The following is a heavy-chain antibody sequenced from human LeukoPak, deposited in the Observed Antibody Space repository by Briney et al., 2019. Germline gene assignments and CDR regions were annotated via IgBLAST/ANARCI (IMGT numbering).Heavy chain of an antibody. D-gene: IGHD3-3*01. Sequence: GGSLRLSCAASGFTFDGYGMTWVRQAPGKGLGWVSGVSRNGGSTGYADSVKGRFTISRDNAKNSLYLQMNSLRAEDTALYYCVRSITIFGVWGQGTLVTVSS. V-gene: IGHV3-20*04. J-gene: IGHJ4*02. CDR3: VRSITIFGV. CDR2: VSRNGGST. CDR1: GFTFDGYG.